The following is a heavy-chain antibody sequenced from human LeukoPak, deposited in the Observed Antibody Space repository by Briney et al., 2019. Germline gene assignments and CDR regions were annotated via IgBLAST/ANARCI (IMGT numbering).Heavy chain of an antibody. CDR2: IIPILGIA. J-gene: IGHJ6*02. CDR1: GGTFSSYT. CDR3: ARDAGFRSPRHYYYGMDV. Sequence: GASVKVSCKASGGTFSSYTISWVRQAPGQGLEWMGRIIPILGIANYAQKFQGRVTITADKSTSTAYMELSSLRSEDTAVYYCARDAGFRSPRHYYYGMDVWGQGTPVTVSS. V-gene: IGHV1-69*04.